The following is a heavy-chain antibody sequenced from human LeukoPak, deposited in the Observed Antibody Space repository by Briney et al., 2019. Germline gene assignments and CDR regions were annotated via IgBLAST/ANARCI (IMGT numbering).Heavy chain of an antibody. CDR3: ATETSYSSSSGWFDP. CDR1: GGSISSGGYY. V-gene: IGHV4-31*03. CDR2: IYYSGST. J-gene: IGHJ5*02. Sequence: PSETLPLTCTVSGGSISSGGYYWSWIRQHPGKGLEWIGYIYYSGSTYYNPSLKSRVTISVDTSKNQFSLKLSSVTAADTAVYYCATETSYSSSSGWFDPWGQGTLVTVSS. D-gene: IGHD6-6*01.